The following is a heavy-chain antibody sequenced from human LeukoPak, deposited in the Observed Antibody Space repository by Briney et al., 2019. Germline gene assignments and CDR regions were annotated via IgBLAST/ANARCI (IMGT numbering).Heavy chain of an antibody. CDR2: INHSGST. CDR3: ARGYGSGSYGGYYYYYGMDV. V-gene: IGHV4-34*01. Sequence: SETLSLTCAVYGGSFSGYYWSLIRQPPGKGLEWIGEINHSGSTNYNPSLKSRVTISVDTSKNQFSLKLSSVTAADTAVYYCARGYGSGSYGGYYYYYGMDVWGQGTTVTVSS. D-gene: IGHD3-10*01. J-gene: IGHJ6*02. CDR1: GGSFSGYY.